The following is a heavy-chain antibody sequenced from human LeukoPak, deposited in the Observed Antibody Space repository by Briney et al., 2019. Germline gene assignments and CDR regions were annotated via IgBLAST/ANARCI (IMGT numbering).Heavy chain of an antibody. Sequence: GGSLRLSCAASGFTFSSYGMSWVRQAPGKGLEWVSSISSYSRAIFYAGSVKGRFTISRDNAIDSLYLQMNSLRDEDTAVYYCARDRSSTATDWFDPWGQGTPVTVSS. CDR1: GFTFSSYG. J-gene: IGHJ5*02. CDR3: ARDRSSTATDWFDP. V-gene: IGHV3-48*02. D-gene: IGHD6-13*01. CDR2: ISSYSRAI.